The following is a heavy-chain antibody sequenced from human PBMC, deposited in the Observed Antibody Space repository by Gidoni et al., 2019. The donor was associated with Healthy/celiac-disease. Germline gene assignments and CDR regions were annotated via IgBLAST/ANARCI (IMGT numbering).Heavy chain of an antibody. CDR3: ARGGRFLEWLPDTSNYYYYGMDV. CDR2: IIPIFGTA. J-gene: IGHJ6*02. V-gene: IGHV1-69*01. CDR1: GGTFSSYA. Sequence: QVQLVQSGAEVKKPGSSVKVSCKASGGTFSSYALSWVRQAPGQGLEWMGGIIPIFGTANYAQKFQGRVTITADESTSTAYMELSSLRSEDTAVYYCARGGRFLEWLPDTSNYYYYGMDVWGQGTTVTVSS. D-gene: IGHD3-3*01.